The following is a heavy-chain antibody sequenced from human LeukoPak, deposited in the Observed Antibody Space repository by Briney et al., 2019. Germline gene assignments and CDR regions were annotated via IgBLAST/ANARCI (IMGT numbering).Heavy chain of an antibody. V-gene: IGHV4-34*01. J-gene: IGHJ6*03. D-gene: IGHD3-3*02. CDR3: ARVSILQWRIGYMDV. CDR1: GGSFSGYY. Sequence: SETLSLTCAVYGGSFSGYYWSWIRQPPGKGLEWIGEIHYSGNTNYTPSLKSRVNISVDTSKNQFSLKLSSVTAADTAVYFCARVSILQWRIGYMDVWGKGTTVTISS. CDR2: IHYSGNT.